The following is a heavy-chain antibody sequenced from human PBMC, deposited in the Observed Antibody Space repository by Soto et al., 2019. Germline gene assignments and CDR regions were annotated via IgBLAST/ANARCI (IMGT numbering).Heavy chain of an antibody. Sequence: EVQLVESGGDLVQSGGSLGLSCAASGFSFRSYWMHWVRQAPGKGLVWVARISSDGSTTTYADSASGRFIISIDNDANILYLQMSSLRAEETAVYYCAREYYGVFTGYYNDFWGQGTLVTVSS. CDR3: AREYYGVFTGYYNDF. V-gene: IGHV3-74*01. D-gene: IGHD3-9*01. CDR2: ISSDGSTT. J-gene: IGHJ4*02. CDR1: GFSFRSYW.